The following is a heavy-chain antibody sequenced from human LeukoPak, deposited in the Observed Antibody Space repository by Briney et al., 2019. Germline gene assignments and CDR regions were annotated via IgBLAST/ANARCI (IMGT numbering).Heavy chain of an antibody. CDR3: ARLENLVRGVIGWFDP. J-gene: IGHJ5*02. D-gene: IGHD3-10*01. CDR2: IYYSGST. CDR1: GGSISSSSYY. Sequence: PSETLSLTCTVSGGSISSSSYYWGWLRQPPGKGLEWFGSIYYSGSTYYNPSLKSRVTISVDTSKNQFSLKLSSVTAADTAVYYCARLENLVRGVIGWFDPWGQGTLVTVSS. V-gene: IGHV4-39*01.